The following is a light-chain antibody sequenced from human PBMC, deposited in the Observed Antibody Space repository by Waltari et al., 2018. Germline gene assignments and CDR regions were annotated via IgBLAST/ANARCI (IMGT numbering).Light chain of an antibody. Sequence: QSALTQPASVSGSPGQSIAISCTGTSTDVGGYDSVSWYQQHPGKAPKLVIYEVTNRPSGVSNRFSGSKSGNTASLTISGLQAEDEADYYCCAYTSSSVSYVFGTGTKVTVL. CDR2: EVT. J-gene: IGLJ1*01. CDR3: CAYTSSSVSYV. V-gene: IGLV2-14*01. CDR1: STDVGGYDS.